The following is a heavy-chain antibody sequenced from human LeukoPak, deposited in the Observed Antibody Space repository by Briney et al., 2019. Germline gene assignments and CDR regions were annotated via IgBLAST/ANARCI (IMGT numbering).Heavy chain of an antibody. D-gene: IGHD6-19*01. V-gene: IGHV3-11*04. J-gene: IGHJ4*02. CDR1: GFTFSDRY. CDR2: ISPNSNTI. CDR3: VTESGWLFDY. Sequence: GGSLRLSCAASGFTFSDRYMSWIRQAPGKGMEWVAYISPNSNTIHYADSVKGRFTISRDNAKNSLFLQVNSLRAEDTAMYYCVTESGWLFDYWGQGTLVTVSS.